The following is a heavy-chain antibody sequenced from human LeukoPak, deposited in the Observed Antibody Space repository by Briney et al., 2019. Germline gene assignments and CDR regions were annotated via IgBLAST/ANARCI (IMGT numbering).Heavy chain of an antibody. CDR1: GITLSNYG. D-gene: IGHD3-22*01. J-gene: IGHJ4*02. CDR2: ISDSGGST. Sequence: GGSLRLSCAVCGITLSNYGMRWVRQSPGKGLEWVAGISDSGGSTNYADSVKGRFTISRDNPKNTLYLQMNSMRAEDTAVYFCAKRGVVIRVILVGFHKEAYYFDSWGQGALVTVSS. V-gene: IGHV3-23*01. CDR3: AKRGVVIRVILVGFHKEAYYFDS.